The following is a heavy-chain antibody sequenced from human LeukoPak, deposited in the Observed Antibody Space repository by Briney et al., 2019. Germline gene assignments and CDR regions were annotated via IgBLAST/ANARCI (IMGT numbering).Heavy chain of an antibody. V-gene: IGHV5-51*01. J-gene: IGHJ4*02. CDR1: GYLFTSYW. D-gene: IGHD4-17*01. Sequence: GESLKISFKGSGYLFTSYWIGWVRQMPGKGLEWMVIIYPGDSDTRYSPSFQGQVTISADKSITTAYLQWSRVQASDTAMYYCARVADFGDYLGYWGQGTLVTVSS. CDR3: ARVADFGDYLGY. CDR2: IYPGDSDT.